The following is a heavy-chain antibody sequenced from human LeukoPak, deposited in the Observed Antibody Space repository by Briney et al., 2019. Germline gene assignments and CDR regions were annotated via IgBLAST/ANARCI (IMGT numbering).Heavy chain of an antibody. CDR2: FDPEDGET. CDR3: ARIGGGGDIVVVPAANV. V-gene: IGHV1-24*01. J-gene: IGHJ4*02. CDR1: GYTLTELS. Sequence: ASVKVSCKVSGYTLTELSMHWVRQAPGKGLEWMGGFDPEDGETIYAQKFQGRVTMTEDTSTDTAYMELSNLRSEDTAVYYWARIGGGGDIVVVPAANVWGQGTLVTVSS. D-gene: IGHD2-2*01.